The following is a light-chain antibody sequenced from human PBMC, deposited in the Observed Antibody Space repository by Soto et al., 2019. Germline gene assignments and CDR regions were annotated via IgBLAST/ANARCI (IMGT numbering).Light chain of an antibody. CDR2: EVS. CDR1: SSDVGAYKY. J-gene: IGLJ3*02. CDR3: TSYVGSNIWV. V-gene: IGLV2-8*01. Sequence: QSALTQPPSASGSPGQSVTISCTGTSSDVGAYKYVSWYQQYPGKAPKLMIYEVSKRRSGVPDRFSGFNSGNTASLTVSGLQAEDEADYYCTSYVGSNIWVFGGGTQLTVL.